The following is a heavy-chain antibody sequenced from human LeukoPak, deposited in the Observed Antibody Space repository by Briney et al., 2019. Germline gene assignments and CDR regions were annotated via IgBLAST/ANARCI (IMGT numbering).Heavy chain of an antibody. CDR3: ARDSPAYD. CDR2: INHSGST. D-gene: IGHD3-16*01. J-gene: IGHJ4*02. Sequence: SETLSLTCAVYGGSFSGYYWSWIRQPPGKGLEWIGEINHSGSTNYNPSLKSRVTISVDTSKNQFSLKLSSVTAADTAVYYCARDSPAYDWGQGTLVTVSS. V-gene: IGHV4-34*01. CDR1: GGSFSGYY.